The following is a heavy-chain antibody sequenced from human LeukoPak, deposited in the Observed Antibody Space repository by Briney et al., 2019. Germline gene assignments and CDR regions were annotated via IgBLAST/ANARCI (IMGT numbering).Heavy chain of an antibody. CDR3: ARTRETVAGIDY. D-gene: IGHD6-19*01. J-gene: IGHJ4*02. V-gene: IGHV4-59*01. CDR1: GGSISSYY. CDR2: IYYSGST. Sequence: PSETLSVTCTVSGGSISSYYWSWIRQPPGKGLEWIGYIYYSGSTNYNPSLKSRVTISVDTSKNQFSLKLSSVTAADTAVYYCARTRETVAGIDYWGQGTLVTVSS.